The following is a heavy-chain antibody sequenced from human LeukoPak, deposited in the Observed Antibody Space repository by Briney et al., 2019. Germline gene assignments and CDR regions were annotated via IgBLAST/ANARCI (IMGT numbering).Heavy chain of an antibody. V-gene: IGHV5-51*01. CDR2: IYPGDSDT. Sequence: KRGESLKISCKGSGYSFTSYWIGWVRQMPGKGLEWMGIIYPGDSDTRYSPSFQGQVTISADKSINTAYLQWSSLKASDTAMYYRARHGVAGRAYYYYYMDVWGKGTAVTVSS. J-gene: IGHJ6*03. CDR1: GYSFTSYW. CDR3: ARHGVAGRAYYYYYMDV. D-gene: IGHD6-19*01.